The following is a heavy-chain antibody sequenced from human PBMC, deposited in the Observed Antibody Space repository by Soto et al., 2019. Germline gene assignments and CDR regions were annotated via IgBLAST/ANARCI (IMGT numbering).Heavy chain of an antibody. CDR1: GFTFSNAW. Sequence: EVQLVESGGGLVKPGGSLRLSCAASGFTFSNAWMSWVRQAPGKGLEWVGRIKSKTDGGTTDYAAPVKGRFTISRDDSKNTLYLQMNSLKTEDTAVYYCTTVKGIAARESFSGYGMDVWGQGTTVTVSS. CDR2: IKSKTDGGTT. J-gene: IGHJ6*02. CDR3: TTVKGIAARESFSGYGMDV. V-gene: IGHV3-15*01. D-gene: IGHD6-6*01.